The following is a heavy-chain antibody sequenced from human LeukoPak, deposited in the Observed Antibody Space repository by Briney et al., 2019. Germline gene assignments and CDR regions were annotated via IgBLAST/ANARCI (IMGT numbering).Heavy chain of an antibody. CDR2: IYHNGST. CDR3: ARVAVAGTDYYYYMDV. J-gene: IGHJ6*03. D-gene: IGHD6-19*01. CDR1: GYSIGSNYY. Sequence: PSETLSLSCTVSGYSIGSNYYWGWVRQPPGKGLEWIGNIYHNGSTYYNPSLKSRVTISMDTSKNQFSLNLNSVTAADTAVYYCARVAVAGTDYYYYMDVWGKGTTVTVSS. V-gene: IGHV4-38-2*02.